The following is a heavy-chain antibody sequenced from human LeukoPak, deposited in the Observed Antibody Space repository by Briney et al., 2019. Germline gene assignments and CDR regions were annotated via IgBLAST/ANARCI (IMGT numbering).Heavy chain of an antibody. J-gene: IGHJ4*02. CDR2: ISSSSSTI. D-gene: IGHD3-10*01. CDR3: ASYAESGFDY. Sequence: GGSLRLSCAASGFTFSSYSMNWVRQAPGKGLEWVSYISSSSSTIYYADSVKGRFTISRDNAKNSLYLQMNSLRAEDTAVYYCASYAESGFDYWGQGTLVTVSS. V-gene: IGHV3-48*01. CDR1: GFTFSSYS.